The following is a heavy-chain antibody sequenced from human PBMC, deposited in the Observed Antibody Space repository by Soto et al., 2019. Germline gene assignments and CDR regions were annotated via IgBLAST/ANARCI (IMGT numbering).Heavy chain of an antibody. J-gene: IGHJ3*02. Sequence: GGSLRLSCAASGFTFSGSAMHWVRQASGKGLEWVGRIRSKANSYATAYAASVKGRFTISRDDSKNTAYLQMNSLKTEDTAVYYCTRAMVRGARDAFDIWGQGTMVTVSS. CDR1: GFTFSGSA. D-gene: IGHD3-10*01. CDR2: IRSKANSYAT. V-gene: IGHV3-73*01. CDR3: TRAMVRGARDAFDI.